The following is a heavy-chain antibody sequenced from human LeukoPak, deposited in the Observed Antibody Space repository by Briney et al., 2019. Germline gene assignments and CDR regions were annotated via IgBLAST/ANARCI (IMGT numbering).Heavy chain of an antibody. V-gene: IGHV4-59*08. D-gene: IGHD5-12*01. CDR1: GGSISSYY. CDR3: AGRGYSGYDYDFDY. CDR2: IYYSGSA. Sequence: SETLSLTCTVSGGSISSYYWSWIRQPPGKGLEWIGYIYYSGSANYNPSLESRVTISVDTSKNQFSLKLSSVTAADTAVYYCAGRGYSGYDYDFDYWGQGTLVTVSS. J-gene: IGHJ4*02.